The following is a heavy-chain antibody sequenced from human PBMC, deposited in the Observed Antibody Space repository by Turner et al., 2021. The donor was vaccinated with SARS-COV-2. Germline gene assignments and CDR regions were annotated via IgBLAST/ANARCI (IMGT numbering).Heavy chain of an antibody. CDR1: GVTVSSNY. J-gene: IGHJ2*01. CDR3: ATPSVSYDSSGYFHFDL. CDR2: IYYSGST. V-gene: IGHV4-59*05. D-gene: IGHD3-22*01. Sequence: VQLVESGGGLVQPGGSLRLSCAASGVTVSSNYMSWVRQAPGKGLEWIGSIYYSGSTYYNPSLKSRVTISVDTSKNQFSLKLSSVTAADTAVYYCATPSVSYDSSGYFHFDLWGRGTLVTVSS.